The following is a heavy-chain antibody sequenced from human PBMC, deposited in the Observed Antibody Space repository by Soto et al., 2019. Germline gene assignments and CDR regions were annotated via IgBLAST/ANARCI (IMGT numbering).Heavy chain of an antibody. CDR2: ISYIGST. V-gene: IGHV4-31*03. Sequence: QVQLQESGPGLVKPSQTLSLTCTVSGGSVSSGAYYWSWFRQHPGKGLEWIGYISYIGSTYYNPSLKSRVTISVDTSKKHFSLKLSSVTAAEPAGYSCARWELRIRHAFDLWGQGTMVTVSS. CDR1: GGSVSSGAYY. D-gene: IGHD1-7*01. CDR3: ARWELRIRHAFDL. J-gene: IGHJ3*01.